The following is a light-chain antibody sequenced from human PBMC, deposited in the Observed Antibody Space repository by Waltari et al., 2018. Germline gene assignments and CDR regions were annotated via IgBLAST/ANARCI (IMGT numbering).Light chain of an antibody. J-gene: IGKJ2*01. CDR2: GTY. Sequence: IVLTQSPGTLSLSPGERATLSCRTTQTVSHSYFAWYQQKPGQAHRLLIYGTYTRARGIPDRFSGTGSGTDFTLTISRLEPEEFAVYYCQQHGSSPYTFGQGTKVEIK. CDR3: QQHGSSPYT. V-gene: IGKV3-20*01. CDR1: QTVSHSY.